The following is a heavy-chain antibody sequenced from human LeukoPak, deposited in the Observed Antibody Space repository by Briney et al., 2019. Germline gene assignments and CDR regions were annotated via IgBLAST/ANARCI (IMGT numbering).Heavy chain of an antibody. CDR2: INQDGSEK. Sequence: GGSLRLSCAASGFTFHNNWMSWVRQAPGKGLEWVANINQDGSEKNYVDSVKGRFTISRDNAKNSLSLQMNSLRAEDTAVYYCARRSPLEWLSEQYYFDYWGQGTLVTVSS. D-gene: IGHD3-3*01. J-gene: IGHJ4*02. CDR3: ARRSPLEWLSEQYYFDY. CDR1: GFTFHNNW. V-gene: IGHV3-7*03.